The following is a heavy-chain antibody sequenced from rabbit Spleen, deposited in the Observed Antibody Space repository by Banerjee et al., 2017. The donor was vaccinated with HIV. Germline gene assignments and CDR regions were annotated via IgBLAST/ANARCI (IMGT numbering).Heavy chain of an antibody. J-gene: IGHJ4*01. Sequence: QEQLVESGGGLVQPGGSLKLSCNASGIDFRSFGINWVRQAPGKGLEWIACINIVTGKSVYASWAKGRFIMSRTSSTTVTLQMTSLTAADTATYFCARDLVAVIGWNFNLWGQGTLVTVS. D-gene: IGHD1-1*01. CDR1: GIDFRSFG. CDR3: ARDLVAVIGWNFNL. V-gene: IGHV1S45*01. CDR2: INIVTGKS.